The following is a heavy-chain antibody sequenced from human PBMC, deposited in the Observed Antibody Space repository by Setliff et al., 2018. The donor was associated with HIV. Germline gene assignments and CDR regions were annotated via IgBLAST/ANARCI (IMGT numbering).Heavy chain of an antibody. V-gene: IGHV4-59*01. CDR2: IYIYNSGST. Sequence: SETLSLTCSVSGGSFSGYYWSWIRQPPGKGLEWIGYIYIYNSGSTNYNPSFTSRVTISADTSRNQFSLKLTSVTAADTAIYYCARGVNFDYWGQGTQVTVSS. J-gene: IGHJ4*02. CDR3: ARGVNFDY. D-gene: IGHD3-3*01. CDR1: GGSFSGYY.